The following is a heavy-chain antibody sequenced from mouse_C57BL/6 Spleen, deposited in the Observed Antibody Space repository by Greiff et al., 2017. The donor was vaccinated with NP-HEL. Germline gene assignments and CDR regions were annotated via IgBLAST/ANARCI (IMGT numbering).Heavy chain of an antibody. D-gene: IGHD1-1*01. CDR3: ARGGEFIPMDY. CDR1: GYTFTSYW. V-gene: IGHV1-50*01. J-gene: IGHJ4*01. CDR2: IDPSDSYT. Sequence: QVQLQQPGAELVKPGASVKLSCKASGYTFTSYWMQWVKQRPGQGLEWIGEIDPSDSYTNYNQKFKGKATLTVDTSSSTAYMQLSSLTSEDSAVYYCARGGEFIPMDYWGQGTSVTVSS.